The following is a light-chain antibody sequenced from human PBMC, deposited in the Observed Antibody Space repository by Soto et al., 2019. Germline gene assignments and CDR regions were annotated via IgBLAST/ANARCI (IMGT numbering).Light chain of an antibody. V-gene: IGKV1-5*03. CDR3: QQYNSYSRT. CDR1: QSISSW. CDR2: KAS. J-gene: IGKJ1*01. Sequence: DIQMTPSPSTLSASVGDRVTITCRASQSISSWLAWYQQRPGKAPKLLIYKASSLESGVPSRFSGSGSGTVFTLTISSLQPDDFATYYCQQYNSYSRTFGQGTKVDIK.